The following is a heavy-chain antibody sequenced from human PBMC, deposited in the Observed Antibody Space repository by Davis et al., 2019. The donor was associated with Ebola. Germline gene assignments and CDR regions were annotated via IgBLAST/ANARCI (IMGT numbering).Heavy chain of an antibody. D-gene: IGHD1-1*01. Sequence: GGSLRLSCIASGFTVSNNNLGWVRQAPGKGLAWVSLIHVDGSTNYADSVKGRFAISRDNSKSTVYLQMNSLRVEDTAVYYCARFILRNGLDVWGQGTTVTVSS. CDR3: ARFILRNGLDV. V-gene: IGHV3-66*01. J-gene: IGHJ6*02. CDR1: GFTVSNNN. CDR2: IHVDGST.